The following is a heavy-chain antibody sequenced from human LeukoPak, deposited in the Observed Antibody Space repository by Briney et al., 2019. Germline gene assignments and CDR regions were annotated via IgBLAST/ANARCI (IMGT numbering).Heavy chain of an antibody. Sequence: TASGTLSLTCAVSGGPFSGYFWSWIRQSSGKGLEWIGEIHNSGTTNYNPSLNSRVTISEDTSKNQFYLNLSSVTAADTAVYYCARRYYYNLGSFPFDFWGQGTLVTVSS. J-gene: IGHJ4*02. CDR3: ARRYYYNLGSFPFDF. V-gene: IGHV4-34*01. D-gene: IGHD3-10*01. CDR2: IHNSGTT. CDR1: GGPFSGYF.